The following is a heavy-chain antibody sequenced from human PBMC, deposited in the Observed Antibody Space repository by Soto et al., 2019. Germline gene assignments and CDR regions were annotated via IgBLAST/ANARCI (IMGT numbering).Heavy chain of an antibody. Sequence: GGSLRLSCAASGFTVSSNYMSWVRQAPGKGLEWGSVIYSGGSTYYADSVKGRFTISRDNSKNTLYLQMNSLRAEDTAVYYCARDPSSSPYYYYGMDVWGQGTTVTVSS. D-gene: IGHD6-6*01. CDR2: IYSGGST. V-gene: IGHV3-53*01. J-gene: IGHJ6*02. CDR1: GFTVSSNY. CDR3: ARDPSSSPYYYYGMDV.